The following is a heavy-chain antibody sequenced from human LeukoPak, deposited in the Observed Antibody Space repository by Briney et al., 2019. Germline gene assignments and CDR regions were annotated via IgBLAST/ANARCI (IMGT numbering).Heavy chain of an antibody. Sequence: PGGSLRLSCAASGFTFSSYDMHWVRQATGKGLEWVSAIGTAGDTYYPGSVKGRFTISRENAKNSLYLQMNSLRAGDTAVYYCARQRVYCSSTSCYTDGMDVWGQGTTVTVSS. D-gene: IGHD2-2*02. CDR2: IGTAGDT. J-gene: IGHJ6*02. V-gene: IGHV3-13*01. CDR1: GFTFSSYD. CDR3: ARQRVYCSSTSCYTDGMDV.